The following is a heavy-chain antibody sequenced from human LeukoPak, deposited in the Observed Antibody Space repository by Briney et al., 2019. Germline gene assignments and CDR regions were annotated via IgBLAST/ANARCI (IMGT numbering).Heavy chain of an antibody. Sequence: GGSLRLSCAASGFTFSSYSMNWVRQAPGKGLEWVSHISSSSSTIYDADSVKGRFTISRDNAKNSLYLQMNSLRDEDTAVYYCARDRGYGDYVGAFDIWGQGTMVTVSS. CDR3: ARDRGYGDYVGAFDI. CDR1: GFTFSSYS. V-gene: IGHV3-48*02. CDR2: ISSSSSTI. D-gene: IGHD4-17*01. J-gene: IGHJ3*02.